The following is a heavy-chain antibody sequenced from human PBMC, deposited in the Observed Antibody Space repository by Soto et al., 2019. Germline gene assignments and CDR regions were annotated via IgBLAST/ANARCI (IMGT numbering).Heavy chain of an antibody. CDR2: IIPIFGTA. D-gene: IGHD5-18*01. CDR3: ARPLEVRGYSYGQFDY. V-gene: IGHV1-69*01. CDR1: GGSFSSYA. J-gene: IGHJ4*02. Sequence: QVQLVQSGAEVKKPGSSVKVSCKASGGSFSSYAISWVRQAPGQGLEWMGGIIPIFGTANYAQKFQGRVTITADESTSTAYMELSSLRSEDTAVYYCARPLEVRGYSYGQFDYWGQGTLVTVSS.